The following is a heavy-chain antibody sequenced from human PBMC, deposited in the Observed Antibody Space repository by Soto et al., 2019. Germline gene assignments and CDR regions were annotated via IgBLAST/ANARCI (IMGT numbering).Heavy chain of an antibody. J-gene: IGHJ6*02. Sequence: PSETLSLTCAVYGGSFSGYYWSWIRQPPGKWLEWIGEINHSGSTNYNPSLKSRVTISVDTSKNQFSLKLSSVTAADTAVYYCARGGGRGYSGYVIGVYYYYGMDVWGQGXTVTVYS. CDR2: INHSGST. CDR1: GGSFSGYY. D-gene: IGHD5-12*01. V-gene: IGHV4-34*01. CDR3: ARGGGRGYSGYVIGVYYYYGMDV.